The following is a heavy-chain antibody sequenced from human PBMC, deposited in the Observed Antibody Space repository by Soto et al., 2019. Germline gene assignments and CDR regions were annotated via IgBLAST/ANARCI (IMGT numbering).Heavy chain of an antibody. D-gene: IGHD6-19*01. CDR1: GFTFDDHA. V-gene: IGHV3-9*01. Sequence: QPGGSLRLSCAASGFTFDDHAMHWVRQGPGKGLEWVSGISWNSGTIVYADSVKGRFTISRDNTKNSLYLQMDSLRREDTALYYFGKDINSTGWIFGLDLWGQGTLVTVSS. CDR2: ISWNSGTI. CDR3: GKDINSTGWIFGLDL. J-gene: IGHJ6*02.